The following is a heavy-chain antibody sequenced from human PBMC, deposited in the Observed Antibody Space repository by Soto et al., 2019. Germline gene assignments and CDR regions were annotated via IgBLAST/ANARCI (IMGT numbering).Heavy chain of an antibody. D-gene: IGHD3-9*01. CDR2: INPSGGST. CDR1: GYTFTSYY. CDR3: ARDGSGYDILTGYGLCRFDP. Sequence: ASVKVSCKASGYTFTSYYMHWVRQAPGQGLEWMGIINPSGGSTSYAQKFQGRVTMTRDTSTSTVYMELSSLRSEDTAVYYCARDGSGYDILTGYGLCRFDPWGQGTLVTVSS. V-gene: IGHV1-46*03. J-gene: IGHJ5*02.